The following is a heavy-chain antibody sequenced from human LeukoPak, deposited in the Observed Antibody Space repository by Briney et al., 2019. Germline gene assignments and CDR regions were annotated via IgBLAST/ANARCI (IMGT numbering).Heavy chain of an antibody. CDR1: GFTFSNAW. D-gene: IGHD2-21*01. CDR3: AKELWLRPAPRHYYYYGMDV. V-gene: IGHV3-15*07. J-gene: IGHJ6*02. Sequence: GGSLRLSCAASGFTFSNAWMNWVRQAPGKGLEWVGRIKSKTDGGTTDYAAPVKGRFTISRDNSKNTLYLQMNSLRAEDTAVYYCAKELWLRPAPRHYYYYGMDVWGQGTTVTVSS. CDR2: IKSKTDGGTT.